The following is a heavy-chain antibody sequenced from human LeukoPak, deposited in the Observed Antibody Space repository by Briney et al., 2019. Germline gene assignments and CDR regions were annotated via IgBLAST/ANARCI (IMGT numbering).Heavy chain of an antibody. CDR1: GYTFTGYY. D-gene: IGHD5-12*01. CDR2: INPNSGGT. V-gene: IGHV1-2*02. CDR3: AKDRAVATIGGIDY. Sequence: ASVKVSCKASGYTFTGYYMHWVRQAPGQGLEWMGWINPNSGGTNYAQKFQGRVTMTRDASISTVYMELSRLRSDDTAVYYCAKDRAVATIGGIDYWGQGTLVTVSS. J-gene: IGHJ4*02.